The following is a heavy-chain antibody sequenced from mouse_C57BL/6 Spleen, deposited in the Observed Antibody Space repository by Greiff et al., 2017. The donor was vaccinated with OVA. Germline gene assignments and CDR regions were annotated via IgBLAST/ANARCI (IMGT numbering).Heavy chain of an antibody. V-gene: IGHV5-4*01. Sequence: EVKVVESGGGLVKPGGSLKLSCAASGFTFSSYAMSWVRQTPEKRLEWVATISDGGSYTYYPDNVKGRFTISRDNAKNNLYLQMSHLKSEDTAMYYCARDQRMDYWGQGTSVTVSS. CDR1: GFTFSSYA. J-gene: IGHJ4*01. CDR3: ARDQRMDY. CDR2: ISDGGSYT.